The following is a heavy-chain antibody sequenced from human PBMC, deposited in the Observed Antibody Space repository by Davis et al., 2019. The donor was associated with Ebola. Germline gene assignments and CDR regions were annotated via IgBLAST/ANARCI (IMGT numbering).Heavy chain of an antibody. CDR3: THSSGYNNADY. Sequence: GESLKISCAASGFTFSSYSMNWVRQAPGKGLEWVANIKQDGSEKYYADSVKGRFTISRDNSKNTLYLQMNSLRAEDTAVYYCTHSSGYNNADYWGQGTLVTVSS. CDR1: GFTFSSYS. V-gene: IGHV3-7*03. D-gene: IGHD3-22*01. J-gene: IGHJ4*02. CDR2: IKQDGSEK.